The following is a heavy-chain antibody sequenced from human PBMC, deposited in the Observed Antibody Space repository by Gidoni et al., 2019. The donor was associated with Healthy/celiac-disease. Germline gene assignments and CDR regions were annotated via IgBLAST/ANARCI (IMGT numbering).Heavy chain of an antibody. CDR1: GYTFTGYY. CDR2: INPNSGGT. D-gene: IGHD5-12*01. CDR3: ARDLRDGYNLKLLGAADY. Sequence: QVQLVQSGAEVKKPGASVKVSCQASGYTFTGYYMHWVRQAPGQGLEWMGWINPNSGGTNYAQKFQGRVTMTRDTSISTAYMELSRLRSDDTAVYYCARDLRDGYNLKLLGAADYWGQGTLVTVSS. V-gene: IGHV1-2*02. J-gene: IGHJ4*02.